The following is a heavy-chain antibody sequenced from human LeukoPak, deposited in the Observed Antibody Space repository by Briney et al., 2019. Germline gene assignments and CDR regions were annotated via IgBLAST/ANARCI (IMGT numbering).Heavy chain of an antibody. V-gene: IGHV4-59*08. CDR1: GGSISSYY. CDR2: IYYSGST. D-gene: IGHD6-19*01. Sequence: SETLSLTCTVPGGSISSYYWSWIRQPPGKGLEWIGYIYYSGSTNYNPSLKSRVTISVDTSKNQFSLKLSSVTAADTAVYYCARHDRGSGWFSGNHNFDYWGQGTLVTVSS. CDR3: ARHDRGSGWFSGNHNFDY. J-gene: IGHJ4*02.